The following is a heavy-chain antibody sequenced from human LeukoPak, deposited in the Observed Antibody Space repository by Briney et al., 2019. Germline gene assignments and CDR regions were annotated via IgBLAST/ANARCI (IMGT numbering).Heavy chain of an antibody. CDR3: ARHAGGGSSWIDY. V-gene: IGHV4-59*01. Sequence: IPSETLSLTCTVSGGSISGYFWSWIRQPPGKGLEWIGYVYYSGSTNYNPSLKSRITISVDTSKNQSSLKLSSVTAADTAVYYCARHAGGGSSWIDYWGQGTLVTVSS. D-gene: IGHD6-13*01. CDR2: VYYSGST. CDR1: GGSISGYF. J-gene: IGHJ4*02.